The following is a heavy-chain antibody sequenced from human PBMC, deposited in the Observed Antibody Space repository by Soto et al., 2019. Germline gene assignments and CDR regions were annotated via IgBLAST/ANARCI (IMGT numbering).Heavy chain of an antibody. J-gene: IGHJ6*02. CDR2: IIPIFGTT. CDR1: GGSFTYT. V-gene: IGHV1-69*01. CDR3: ARLHSHGTYGMDV. Sequence: QMHLVKSGAEVKKPGSSVKVSCEASGGSFTYTLSWVRQAPGQGLEWMGGIIPIFGTTNYAQKFQGRVTITADESTKTAYMELSTLRSEDTAVYYCARLHSHGTYGMDVWGQGTTVTVSS. D-gene: IGHD5-18*01.